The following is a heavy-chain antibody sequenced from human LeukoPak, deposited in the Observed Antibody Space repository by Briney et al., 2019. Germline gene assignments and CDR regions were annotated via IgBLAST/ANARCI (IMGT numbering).Heavy chain of an antibody. CDR2: INPSGGST. Sequence: ASVKVSCTASGYTFTIYYMHWVRQAPGQGLEWMGIINPSGGSTSYAQKFQGRVTMTRDTSTSTVYMELSSLRSEDTAVYYCARDLIPSVVAASGIDYWGQGTLVTVSS. CDR3: ARDLIPSVVAASGIDY. CDR1: GYTFTIYY. D-gene: IGHD2-15*01. V-gene: IGHV1-46*01. J-gene: IGHJ4*02.